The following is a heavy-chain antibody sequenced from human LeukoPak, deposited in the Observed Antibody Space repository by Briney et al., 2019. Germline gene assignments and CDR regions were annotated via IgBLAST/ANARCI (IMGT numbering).Heavy chain of an antibody. Sequence: QSGGSLRLSCAASGFTVSSNYMSWVRQAPGKGLEWVSVIYSGGSTYYADSVKGRFTISRDNSKNTLYLQMNSLGAEDTAVYYCARDSYYGSGSFDYWGQGTLVTVSS. D-gene: IGHD3-10*01. CDR1: GFTVSSNY. J-gene: IGHJ4*02. V-gene: IGHV3-66*02. CDR2: IYSGGST. CDR3: ARDSYYGSGSFDY.